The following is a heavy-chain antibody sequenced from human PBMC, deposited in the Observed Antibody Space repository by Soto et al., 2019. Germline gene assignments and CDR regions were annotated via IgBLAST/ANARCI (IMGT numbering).Heavy chain of an antibody. CDR2: ISYDGSNK. CDR1: GFTFSSYA. D-gene: IGHD1-1*01. V-gene: IGHV3-30-3*01. Sequence: SLRLSCAASGFTFSSYAMHWVRQAPGKGLEWVAVISYDGSNKYYADSVKGRFTISRDNSKNTLYLQMNSLRAEDTAVYYCARDLEGSNWFDPWGQGTLVTVS. J-gene: IGHJ5*02. CDR3: ARDLEGSNWFDP.